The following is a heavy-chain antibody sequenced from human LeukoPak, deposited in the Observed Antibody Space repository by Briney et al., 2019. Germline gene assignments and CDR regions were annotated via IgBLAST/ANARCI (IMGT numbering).Heavy chain of an antibody. CDR1: GYTFTTYY. J-gene: IGHJ4*02. Sequence: GASVKVSCKASGYTFTTYYMHWVRQAPGQGLEWMGWINPNSGGTNYAQKFQGRVTMTRDTSISTAYMELSRLRSDDTAVYYCARVDYGDYPFDYWGQGTLVTVSS. CDR3: ARVDYGDYPFDY. D-gene: IGHD4-17*01. V-gene: IGHV1-2*02. CDR2: INPNSGGT.